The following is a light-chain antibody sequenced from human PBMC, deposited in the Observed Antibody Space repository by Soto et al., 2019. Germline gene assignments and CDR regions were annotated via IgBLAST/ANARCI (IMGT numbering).Light chain of an antibody. Sequence: DIQMTQSPSSLSASLGDRVTITCRASQGISNYLAWFQQRPGKVPKPLISAASTLQSGVPSRFSGSGSGTDFTFTISSLQPEDVATYYCQKYNSAPFTFGPGTKVDIK. CDR3: QKYNSAPFT. J-gene: IGKJ3*01. V-gene: IGKV1-27*01. CDR2: AAS. CDR1: QGISNY.